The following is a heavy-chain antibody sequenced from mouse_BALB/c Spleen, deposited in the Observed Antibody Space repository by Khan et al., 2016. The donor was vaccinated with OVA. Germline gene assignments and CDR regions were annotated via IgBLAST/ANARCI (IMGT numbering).Heavy chain of an antibody. V-gene: IGHV1-5*01. CDR1: GYIFTDYL. CDR3: TRAGYGAVAF. Sequence: VQLQQSGTVLARPGASVRMSCKASGYIFTDYLMHWVKQRPGQGLEWIGSIYPGNSDTNYNQKFKAKAKLTALPSASTAYMDLSSLTNEDSAVSYCTRAGYGAVAFWGQGTLVTVS. CDR2: IYPGNSDT. J-gene: IGHJ3*01. D-gene: IGHD3-3*01.